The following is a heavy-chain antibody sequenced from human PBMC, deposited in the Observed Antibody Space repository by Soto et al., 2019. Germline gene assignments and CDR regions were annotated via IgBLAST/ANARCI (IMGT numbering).Heavy chain of an antibody. Sequence: SETLSLTCTVSGGSISSYYWSWIRQPPGKGLEWIGYIYYSGSTNYNPSLKSRVTISVDTSKNQFSLKLSSVTAADTAVYYCARAFTNSWSVFDVRGRRTLVTGSS. V-gene: IGHV4-59*01. J-gene: IGHJ3*01. D-gene: IGHD2-8*01. CDR1: GGSISSYY. CDR2: IYYSGST. CDR3: ARAFTNSWSVFDV.